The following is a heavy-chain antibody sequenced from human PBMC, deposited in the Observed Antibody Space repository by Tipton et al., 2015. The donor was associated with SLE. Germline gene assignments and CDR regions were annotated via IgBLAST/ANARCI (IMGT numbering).Heavy chain of an antibody. V-gene: IGHV3-30*02. J-gene: IGHJ4*02. CDR1: GFTYSGYA. CDR3: ARGRGGEFLDY. D-gene: IGHD3-16*01. CDR2: IRADGSNK. Sequence: QLVQSGGGVVQPGGSLRLSCAASGFTYSGYAMHWVRQAPGKGLEWVAFIRADGSNKDYADSVKGRFTISRDNSKNTVSLQMNSLRVEDTAVYFCARGRGGEFLDYWGQGTLVTVSS.